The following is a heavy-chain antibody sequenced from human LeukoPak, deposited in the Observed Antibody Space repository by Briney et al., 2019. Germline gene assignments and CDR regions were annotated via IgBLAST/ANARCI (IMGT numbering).Heavy chain of an antibody. J-gene: IGHJ4*02. V-gene: IGHV1-18*01. CDR3: VRDLNSAARSFFDY. Sequence: ASVKVSCKASGYTFISFGISWVRQAPGQGPEWMGWISGYTGNTDYAQKFQGRVTMTTDTSTSTVYMDLRSLRSDDTAMYYCVRDLNSAARSFFDYWGQGTQVTVSS. CDR1: GYTFISFG. D-gene: IGHD6-6*01. CDR2: ISGYTGNT.